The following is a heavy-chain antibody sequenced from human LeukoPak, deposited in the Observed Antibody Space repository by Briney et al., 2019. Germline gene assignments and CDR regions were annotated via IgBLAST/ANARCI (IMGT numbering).Heavy chain of an antibody. CDR3: AREATSGYSPWKNYYYYYMDV. CDR2: ISTTGGTT. Sequence: GGSLRLSCAASGLTFSSYGMSWVRQAPGRGLEWVSAISTTGGTTYYADSVRGRFTISRDNSRNTLYLQMNSLRAEDTAVYYCAREATSGYSPWKNYYYYYMDVWGKGTTVTISS. V-gene: IGHV3-23*01. CDR1: GLTFSSYG. J-gene: IGHJ6*03. D-gene: IGHD5-18*01.